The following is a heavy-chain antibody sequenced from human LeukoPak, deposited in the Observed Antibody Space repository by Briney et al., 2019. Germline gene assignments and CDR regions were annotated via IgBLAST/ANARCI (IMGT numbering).Heavy chain of an antibody. CDR2: IIPIFGTP. CDR3: AKQEAVREDYYMDV. J-gene: IGHJ6*03. D-gene: IGHD1/OR15-1a*01. V-gene: IGHV1-69*06. Sequence: SVRVSCTAPGGSFSSYAITWARQAPGQGLEWMARIIPIFGTPIYAQKLQGRVTITADMGSSTAYLELTSLTSEDTARYFCAKQEAVREDYYMDVWGNGTTVTVSS. CDR1: GGSFSSYA.